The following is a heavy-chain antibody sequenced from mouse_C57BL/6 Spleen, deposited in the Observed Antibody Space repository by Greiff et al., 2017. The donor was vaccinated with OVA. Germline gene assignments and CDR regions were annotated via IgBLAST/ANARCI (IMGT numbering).Heavy chain of an antibody. Sequence: QVTLKESGPGILQSSQTLSLTCSFSGFSLSTSGMGVSWIRQPSGKGLEWLAHIYWDDDKRYNPSLKSRLTISKDTSRNQVFLKITSVDTADTATYYCARNSNYWYFDVWGTGTTVTVSS. V-gene: IGHV8-12*01. D-gene: IGHD2-5*01. CDR1: GFSLSTSGMG. CDR3: ARNSNYWYFDV. J-gene: IGHJ1*03. CDR2: IYWDDDK.